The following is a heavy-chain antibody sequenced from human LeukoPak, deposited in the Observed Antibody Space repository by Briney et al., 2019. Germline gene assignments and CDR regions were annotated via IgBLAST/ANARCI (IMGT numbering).Heavy chain of an antibody. J-gene: IGHJ6*02. CDR2: MNPNSGNT. CDR3: ARDSRVTGDV. CDR1: GYSFTSYD. V-gene: IGHV1-8*01. Sequence: GASVKVSRKASGYSFTSYDINWVRQATGQGLEWMGWMNPNSGNTGYAQKFQGRVTMTRNTSISIAYMELSSLRFEDTAVYYCARDSRVTGDVWGQGTTVTVSS.